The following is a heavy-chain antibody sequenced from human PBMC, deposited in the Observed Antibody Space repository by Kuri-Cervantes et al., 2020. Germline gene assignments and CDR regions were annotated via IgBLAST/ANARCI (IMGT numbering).Heavy chain of an antibody. CDR2: IRYDGSNK. V-gene: IGHV3-30*02. J-gene: IGHJ4*02. CDR1: GFTFSSYA. CDR3: ARGYSSGSSY. Sequence: GESLKISCAASGFTFSSYALHWVRQAPGKGLEWVAFIRYDGSNKYYADSVKGRFTISRDNSKNTLYLQMNSLRAEDTAVYYCARGYSSGSSYWGQGTLVTVSS. D-gene: IGHD6-19*01.